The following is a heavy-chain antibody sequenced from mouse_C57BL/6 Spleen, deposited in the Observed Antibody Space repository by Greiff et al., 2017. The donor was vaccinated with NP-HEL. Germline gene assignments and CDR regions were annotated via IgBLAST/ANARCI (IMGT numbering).Heavy chain of an antibody. J-gene: IGHJ2*01. Sequence: EVKVEESGGGLVKPGGSLKLSCAASGFTFSSYAMSWVRQTPEKRLEWVATISDGGSYTYYPDNVKGRFTISRDNAKNNLYLQMSHLKSEDTAMYYCARRDYGNYVYYFDYWGQGTTLTVSS. CDR2: ISDGGSYT. CDR1: GFTFSSYA. V-gene: IGHV5-4*03. D-gene: IGHD2-1*01. CDR3: ARRDYGNYVYYFDY.